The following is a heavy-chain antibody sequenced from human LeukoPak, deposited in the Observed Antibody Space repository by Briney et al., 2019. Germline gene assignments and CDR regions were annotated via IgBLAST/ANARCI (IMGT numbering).Heavy chain of an antibody. CDR3: AGEHSGGYRFDY. CDR1: GDSISTYY. CDR2: IYYSGST. Sequence: SETLSLTCTISGDSISTYYWSWIRQPPGKRLEWIGYIYYSGSTIYNPSLKSRVTISGDWSKKQFSLKLSSVTAADTAVYYCAGEHSGGYRFDYWGQGTLVTVSS. J-gene: IGHJ4*02. D-gene: IGHD3-22*01. V-gene: IGHV4-59*01.